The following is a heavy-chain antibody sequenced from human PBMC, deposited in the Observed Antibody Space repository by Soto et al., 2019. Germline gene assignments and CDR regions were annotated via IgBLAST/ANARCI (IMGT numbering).Heavy chain of an antibody. J-gene: IGHJ4*02. CDR2: IFSSGST. CDR3: ARQRRDFDY. V-gene: IGHV4-59*08. Sequence: NPSETLSLTCTVSGGSISNYYWSWIRQPPGKGLQWIGYIFSSGSTNYNPSLKSRVTISVNTSKNQFSLNLNSVTAADTAVYYCARQRRDFDYWGQGSLVTVSS. CDR1: GGSISNYY.